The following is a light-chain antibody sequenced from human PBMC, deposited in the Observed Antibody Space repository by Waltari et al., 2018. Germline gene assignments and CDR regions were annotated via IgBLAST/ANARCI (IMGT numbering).Light chain of an antibody. CDR1: SSDVGTYNL. CDR3: CSYAGGRPHVV. CDR2: EGT. Sequence: QSALTQPASVSGSPGQSITISCTGTSSDVGTYNLVYWYQQHPGKAPKLMIYEGTKRPSGVSNRFSGSKSGNTASLTISGLQAEDEAHYYCCSYAGGRPHVVFGGGTQLTVL. V-gene: IGLV2-23*01. J-gene: IGLJ2*01.